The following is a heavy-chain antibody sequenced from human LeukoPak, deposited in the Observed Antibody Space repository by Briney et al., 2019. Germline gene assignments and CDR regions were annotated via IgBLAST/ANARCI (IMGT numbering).Heavy chain of an antibody. V-gene: IGHV3-7*05. CDR3: ANTVGHYSHN. D-gene: IGHD4-11*01. CDR2: IHQDGSET. Sequence: EGSLRLSCAASGFTFTKYWMAWVRQAPAKGLEWVASIHQDGSETHSIDSGRFTISRDNAKNSLYLQMNSLRDEDTAVYYCANTVGHYSHNWGQGTLVTVSS. CDR1: GFTFTKYW. J-gene: IGHJ4*02.